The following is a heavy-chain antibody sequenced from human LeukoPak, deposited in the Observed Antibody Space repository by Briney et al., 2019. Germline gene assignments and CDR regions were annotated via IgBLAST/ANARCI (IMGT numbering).Heavy chain of an antibody. D-gene: IGHD2-2*01. V-gene: IGHV4-59*01. Sequence: SETLSLTCTVPGGSISSYYWSWIRQPPGKGLEWIGYIYYSGSTNYNPSLKSRVTISVDTSKNQFSLKLSSVTAADTAVYYCASSKYYYYYYMDVWGKGTTVTISS. CDR3: ASSKYYYYYYMDV. CDR1: GGSISSYY. CDR2: IYYSGST. J-gene: IGHJ6*03.